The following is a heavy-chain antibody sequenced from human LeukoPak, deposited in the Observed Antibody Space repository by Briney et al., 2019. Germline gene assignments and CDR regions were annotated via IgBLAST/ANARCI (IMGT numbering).Heavy chain of an antibody. CDR1: GAFISNYY. CDR3: ARDYRGFTPGWFDD. CDR2: VYDIDSI. D-gene: IGHD3-16*02. V-gene: IGHV4-59*01. Sequence: PSETLSLTCTVSGAFISNYYWSWLRQPPGKGLEWIGYVYDIDSINYNPSLMRRVTISVDTSRNQFSLKLRSVTAADTAVYFCARDYRGFTPGWFDDWGQGTLVTVSS. J-gene: IGHJ4*02.